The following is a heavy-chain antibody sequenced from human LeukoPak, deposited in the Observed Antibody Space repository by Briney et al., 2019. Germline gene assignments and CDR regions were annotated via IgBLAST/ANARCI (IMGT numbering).Heavy chain of an antibody. J-gene: IGHJ4*02. D-gene: IGHD5-12*01. V-gene: IGHV4-34*01. CDR1: GGSFSGYY. CDR2: INHSGST. CDR3: ARGLGVVATITGGVQVYFDY. Sequence: SETLSLTCAVYGGSFSGYYWSWIRQPPGKGLEWIGEINHSGSTNYNPSLKSRVTISVDTSKNQFSLKLSSVTVADTAVYYCARGLGVVATITGGVQVYFDYWGQGTLVTVSS.